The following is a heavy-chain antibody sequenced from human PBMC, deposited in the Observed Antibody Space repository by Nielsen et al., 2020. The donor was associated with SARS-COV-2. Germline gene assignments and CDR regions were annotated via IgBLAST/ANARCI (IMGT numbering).Heavy chain of an antibody. CDR3: TTNYDVLTGLES. D-gene: IGHD3-9*01. Sequence: TWIRQHPGKGLEWVGRIRSKADGGTTDYAAPVKGRFTISRDDSKNTLYLLMNSLRIEDTGVYYCTTNYDVLTGLESWGQGALVTVSS. J-gene: IGHJ4*02. V-gene: IGHV3-15*01. CDR2: IRSKADGGTT.